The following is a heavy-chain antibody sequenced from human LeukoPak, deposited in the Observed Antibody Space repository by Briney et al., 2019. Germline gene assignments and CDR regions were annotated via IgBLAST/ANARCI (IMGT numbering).Heavy chain of an antibody. Sequence: GGSLRLSCAASGFTFSIYAMSWVRQAPGKGLQWVSSITSRGESTWHVDSVKGRFTITRDNSENTLYLQMHSLRAEDTAVYYCAKDRPNYYGSDGHYYRRDGDYWGRGTLVSVSS. CDR2: ITSRGEST. CDR3: AKDRPNYYGSDGHYYRRDGDY. D-gene: IGHD3-22*01. V-gene: IGHV3-23*01. CDR1: GFTFSIYA. J-gene: IGHJ4*02.